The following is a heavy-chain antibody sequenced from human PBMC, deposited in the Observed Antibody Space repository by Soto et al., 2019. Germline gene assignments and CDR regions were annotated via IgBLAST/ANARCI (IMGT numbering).Heavy chain of an antibody. CDR3: ARDLGLAVIENVIKYNGMDV. CDR2: IYRGGIT. CDR1: GYSISSGCY. Sequence: SETLSLTCGVSGYSISSGCYWGWFRQPPGKGLEWIGHIYRGGITYYNPSLKSRATISADTSKNQFSLKLSSVTAADTAIYYCARDLGLAVIENVIKYNGMDVWGQGTTVTVSS. J-gene: IGHJ6*02. D-gene: IGHD3-10*01. V-gene: IGHV4-38-2*02.